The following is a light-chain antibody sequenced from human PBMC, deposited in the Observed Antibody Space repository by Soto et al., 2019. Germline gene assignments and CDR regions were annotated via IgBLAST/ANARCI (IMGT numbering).Light chain of an antibody. Sequence: DIQMTQSPSPLSASVGDGVTITCRASQSISSHLNWYQQKPGKAPNLLIYAASSLQSGVPSRFSGSGSGTDFTLTISSLQPEDFATYYCQQSYNTPITFGQGTRLEIK. J-gene: IGKJ5*01. CDR3: QQSYNTPIT. V-gene: IGKV1-39*01. CDR2: AAS. CDR1: QSISSH.